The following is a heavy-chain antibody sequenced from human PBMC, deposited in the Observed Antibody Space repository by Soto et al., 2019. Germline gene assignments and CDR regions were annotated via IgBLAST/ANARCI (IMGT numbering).Heavy chain of an antibody. V-gene: IGHV3-33*01. Sequence: GGSLRLSCAASGFTFSTFGMHWVRQAPGKGLEWVALIWSDGSDKYYADSVKGRFTISRDNSKNTLYLQMNSLRAEDTAVYFCARDLGIAVVSGGINYYYAMDVWGQGTTVTVSS. J-gene: IGHJ6*02. CDR3: ARDLGIAVVSGGINYYYAMDV. D-gene: IGHD2-2*01. CDR2: IWSDGSDK. CDR1: GFTFSTFG.